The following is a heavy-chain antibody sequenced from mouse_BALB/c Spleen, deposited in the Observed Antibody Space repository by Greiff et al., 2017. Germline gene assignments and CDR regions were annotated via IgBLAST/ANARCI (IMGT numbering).Heavy chain of an antibody. CDR2: INSNGGST. CDR1: GFTFSSYG. Sequence: EVKVVESGGGLVQPGGSLKLSCAASGFTFSSYGMSWVRQTPDKRLELVATINSNGGSTYYPDSVKGRFTISRDNAKNTLYLQMSSLKSEDTAMYYCARDRTFYYAMDYWGQGTSVTVSS. CDR3: ARDRTFYYAMDY. J-gene: IGHJ4*01. V-gene: IGHV5-6-3*01.